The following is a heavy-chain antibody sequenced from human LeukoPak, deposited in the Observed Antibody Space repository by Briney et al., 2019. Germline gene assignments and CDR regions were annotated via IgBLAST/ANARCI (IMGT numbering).Heavy chain of an antibody. D-gene: IGHD2-2*01. Sequence: PGGSLRLSCAASGFTFSSYSMNWVRQAPGKGLEWVSSISSSSSYIYYADSVKGRFTISRDNSKNTLYLQMNSLRAEDTAVYYCAKEKGSSLRDYWGQGTLVTVSS. J-gene: IGHJ4*02. CDR2: ISSSSSYI. CDR1: GFTFSSYS. CDR3: AKEKGSSLRDY. V-gene: IGHV3-21*04.